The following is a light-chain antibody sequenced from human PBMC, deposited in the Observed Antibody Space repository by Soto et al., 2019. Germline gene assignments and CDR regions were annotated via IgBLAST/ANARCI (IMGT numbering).Light chain of an antibody. CDR1: QSISNC. Sequence: DTQMSQSPSTLSASVGDRVTITCRASQSISNCLAWYQQRPGRAPNLLIHTASTLKSGVPSRFSGSGSGTEFTLTISSLHPDHFATYYCQQYKSYSPTFGQGTKVEI. CDR3: QQYKSYSPT. CDR2: TAS. V-gene: IGKV1-5*03. J-gene: IGKJ1*01.